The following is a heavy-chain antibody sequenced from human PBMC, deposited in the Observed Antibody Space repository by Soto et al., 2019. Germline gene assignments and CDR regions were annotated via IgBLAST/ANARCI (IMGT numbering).Heavy chain of an antibody. J-gene: IGHJ4*02. D-gene: IGHD6-13*01. V-gene: IGHV4-30-4*01. CDR3: ARFREAAAGYGY. Sequence: PSETLSPTCTVSGGSISRGDYYWSWIRQPPGKGLEWIGYIYYSGSTYYNPSLKSRVTISVDTSKNQFSLKLSSVTAADTAVYYCARFREAAAGYGYWGQGTLVTVSS. CDR2: IYYSGST. CDR1: GGSISRGDYY.